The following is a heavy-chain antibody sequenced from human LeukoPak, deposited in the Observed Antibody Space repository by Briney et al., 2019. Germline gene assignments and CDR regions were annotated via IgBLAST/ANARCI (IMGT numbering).Heavy chain of an antibody. Sequence: PSQTLSLTCSVSGGSISSGDYYWSWIRQPPGKGLEWIGYIYCSGSTYYNPSLKSRVSISVDTSKNQFSLKLNSVTAADTAVYYCARVGYGSGSYSSIDYWGQGTLVTVSS. D-gene: IGHD3-10*01. V-gene: IGHV4-30-4*01. J-gene: IGHJ4*02. CDR2: IYCSGST. CDR1: GGSISSGDYY. CDR3: ARVGYGSGSYSSIDY.